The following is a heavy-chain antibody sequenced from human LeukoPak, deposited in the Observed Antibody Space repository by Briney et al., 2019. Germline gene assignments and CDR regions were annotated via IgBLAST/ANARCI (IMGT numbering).Heavy chain of an antibody. CDR1: GFTFSSYA. J-gene: IGHJ4*02. CDR3: ARGSVGRFLEWLLNHYFDY. V-gene: IGHV3-30-3*01. CDR2: ISYDGSNK. D-gene: IGHD3-3*01. Sequence: PGGSLRLSCAASGFTFSSYAMHWVRQAPGKGLEWVAVISYDGSNKYYADSVKGRFTISRDNSKNTLYLQMNSLRAEDTAVYYCARGSVGRFLEWLLNHYFDYWGQGTLVTVSS.